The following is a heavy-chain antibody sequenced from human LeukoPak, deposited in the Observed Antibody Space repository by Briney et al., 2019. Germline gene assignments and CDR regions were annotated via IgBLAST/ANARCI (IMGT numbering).Heavy chain of an antibody. CDR2: ISSTTVI. D-gene: IGHD4-11*01. J-gene: IGHJ4*02. Sequence: GRSLRLSCAVSGFRFSGYNMNWVRQAPGKGLEWIAYISSTTVIYYADSVEGRFTVSRDNAHDSPYLQMSSLTLDDTAVYFCAREGDGSNSGFAYWGQGTLVTVSS. V-gene: IGHV3-69-1*01. CDR1: GFRFSGYN. CDR3: AREGDGSNSGFAY.